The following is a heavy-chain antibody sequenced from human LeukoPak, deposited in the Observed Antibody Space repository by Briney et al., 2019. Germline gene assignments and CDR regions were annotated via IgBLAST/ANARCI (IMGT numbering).Heavy chain of an antibody. Sequence: SETLSLTCTVSGGSISSYYWSWIRQPPGKGLEWIGYIYYSGSTNYNPSLKSRVTISVDTSKNQFSLKLSSVTAADTAVYYCARGGGSYGNYFDYWGQGTLVTVSS. J-gene: IGHJ4*02. CDR2: IYYSGST. D-gene: IGHD1-26*01. CDR1: GGSISSYY. CDR3: ARGGGSYGNYFDY. V-gene: IGHV4-59*12.